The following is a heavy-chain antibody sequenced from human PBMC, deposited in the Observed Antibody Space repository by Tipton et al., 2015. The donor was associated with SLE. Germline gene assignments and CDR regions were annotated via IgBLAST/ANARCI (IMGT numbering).Heavy chain of an antibody. CDR3: ARGGAVLPIAAAGPPDY. Sequence: QLVQSGAEVKKPGASLKVSCKASGYTFTSYDIYWVRQATGQGLEWMGWMNPNSGNTGYAQKFQGRVTMTRNTSISTAYMELSSLRSEDAAVFYCARGGAVLPIAAAGPPDYWGQGTLVTVSS. CDR1: GYTFTSYD. CDR2: MNPNSGNT. J-gene: IGHJ4*02. D-gene: IGHD6-13*01. V-gene: IGHV1-8*01.